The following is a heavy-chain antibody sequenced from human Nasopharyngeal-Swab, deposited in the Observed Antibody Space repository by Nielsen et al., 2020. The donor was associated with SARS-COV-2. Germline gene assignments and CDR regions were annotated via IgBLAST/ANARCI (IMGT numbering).Heavy chain of an antibody. CDR3: ARRFGFGDYYYYYYGMDV. CDR1: GGTFSSYA. Sequence: SVKVSCRASGGTFSSYAISWVRQAPGQGLEWMGGIIPIFGTANCAQKFQGRVTITADESTSTAYMELSSLRSEDTAVYYCARRFGFGDYYYYYYGMDVWGQGTTVTVSS. CDR2: IIPIFGTA. J-gene: IGHJ6*02. D-gene: IGHD3-10*01. V-gene: IGHV1-69*13.